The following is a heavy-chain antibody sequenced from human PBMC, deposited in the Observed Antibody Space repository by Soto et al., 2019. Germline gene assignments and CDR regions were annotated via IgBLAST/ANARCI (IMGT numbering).Heavy chain of an antibody. CDR1: GGSISSGGYY. V-gene: IGHV4-31*01. D-gene: IGHD3-10*01. CDR3: ARSRRMVRGVIIHNWFDP. CDR2: IYYSGSS. J-gene: IGHJ5*02. Sequence: QVQLQESGPGLVKPSQTLSLTCTVSGGSISSGGYYWSWIRQHPGKGLEWIGYIYYSGSSYYNPSLNRLVTMSVDTYKNQFCLKLSSVTAADTAVYYCARSRRMVRGVIIHNWFDPWGQGTLVTVSS.